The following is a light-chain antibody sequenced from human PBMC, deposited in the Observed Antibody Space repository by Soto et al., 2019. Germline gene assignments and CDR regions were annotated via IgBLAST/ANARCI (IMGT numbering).Light chain of an antibody. J-gene: IGKJ1*01. CDR2: GAS. Sequence: EILMTQSPATLSVSPGERVTLSCRASQSVKNNMAWYQQKPGQVPRVLIYGASTRATGIPARFSGSGSGTEFTLTITNLQPEDFAVYHCQQYDNWPPWTFGHGTKVEIK. CDR1: QSVKNN. CDR3: QQYDNWPPWT. V-gene: IGKV3-15*01.